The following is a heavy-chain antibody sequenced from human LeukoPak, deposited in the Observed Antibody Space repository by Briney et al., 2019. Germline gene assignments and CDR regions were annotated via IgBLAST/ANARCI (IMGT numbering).Heavy chain of an antibody. J-gene: IGHJ4*02. V-gene: IGHV3-21*01. CDR3: ARGQTPMVRGVGIDY. CDR1: GFTFSSYS. D-gene: IGHD3-10*01. CDR2: ISSSSSYI. Sequence: GGSLRLSCAASGFTFSSYSMNWVRQAPGKGLEWVSSISSSSSYIYYADSVKGRFTISRDNAKNSLYLQMNSLRAEDTAVYYCARGQTPMVRGVGIDYWAREPWSPSPQ.